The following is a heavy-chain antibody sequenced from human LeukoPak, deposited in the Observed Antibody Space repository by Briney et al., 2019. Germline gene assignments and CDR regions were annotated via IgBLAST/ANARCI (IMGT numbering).Heavy chain of an antibody. CDR2: INHSGST. CDR1: GGSFSGYY. D-gene: IGHD3-3*01. CDR3: ARHRPYYDFWSGYLVDY. J-gene: IGHJ4*02. V-gene: IGHV4-34*01. Sequence: SETLSLTCAVYGGSFSGYYWSWIRQPQGKGLEWIGEINHSGSTNYNPSLKGRVTISVDKSKNQFSLKLSSVTAADTAVYYCARHRPYYDFWSGYLVDYWGQGTLVTVPS.